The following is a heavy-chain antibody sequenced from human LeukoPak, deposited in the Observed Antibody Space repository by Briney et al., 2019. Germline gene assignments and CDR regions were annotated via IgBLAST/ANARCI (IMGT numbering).Heavy chain of an antibody. V-gene: IGHV3-53*01. CDR2: IYSGGST. D-gene: IGHD3-22*01. Sequence: PGGSLRLFCAASGFTVSSNYMSWVRQAPGKGLEWVSVIYSGGSTYYADSVKGRFTISRDNSKNTLYLQMNSLRAEDTAVYYCAKDRSVGWLLLRQGDYFDYWGQGTLVTVSS. CDR3: AKDRSVGWLLLRQGDYFDY. J-gene: IGHJ4*02. CDR1: GFTVSSNY.